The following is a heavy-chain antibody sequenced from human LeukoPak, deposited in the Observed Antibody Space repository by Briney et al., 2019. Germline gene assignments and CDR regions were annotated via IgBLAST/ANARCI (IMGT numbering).Heavy chain of an antibody. J-gene: IGHJ4*02. D-gene: IGHD6-19*01. V-gene: IGHV5-51*01. CDR3: ARPLDAVAGTSSDY. Sequence: LGESLKIPCKGSGYSFTSYWIGWVRQMPGKGLEWMGIIYPGDSDTRYSPSFQGQVTISADRSISTTYLQWSSLKASDTAMYYCARPLDAVAGTSSDYWGQGTLVTVSS. CDR1: GYSFTSYW. CDR2: IYPGDSDT.